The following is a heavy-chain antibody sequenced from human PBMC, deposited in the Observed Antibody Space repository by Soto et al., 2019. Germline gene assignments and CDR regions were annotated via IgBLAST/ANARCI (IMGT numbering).Heavy chain of an antibody. V-gene: IGHV3-23*01. D-gene: IGHD1-7*01. Sequence: EVQLLASGGGLVQPGGSLRLSCAASGFTFSSYGMTWVRQAPGKGLEWVSFSSATGAGTYYADSVKGRFTISRDNSKNTLYLQMTSLRADDTAVYCCAKDRRAGGNYGFYSDFWGQGALVIVSS. J-gene: IGHJ4*02. CDR1: GFTFSSYG. CDR2: SSATGAGT. CDR3: AKDRRAGGNYGFYSDF.